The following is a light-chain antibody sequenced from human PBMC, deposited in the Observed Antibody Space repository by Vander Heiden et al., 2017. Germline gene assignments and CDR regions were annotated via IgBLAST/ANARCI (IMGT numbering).Light chain of an antibody. Sequence: DIQMTQSPSSLSASVGDRVTITCRASQDISNYLNWYQHKPVKAPKLLINDASNLETGVPSRFSGSGSGTDFTFTISSLQPEDVATYYCQQDDNPSLSFGGGTKVEIK. CDR2: DAS. V-gene: IGKV1-33*01. J-gene: IGKJ4*01. CDR3: QQDDNPSLS. CDR1: QDISNY.